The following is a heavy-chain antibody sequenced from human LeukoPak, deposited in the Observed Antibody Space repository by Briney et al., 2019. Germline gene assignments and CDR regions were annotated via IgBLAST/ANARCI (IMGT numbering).Heavy chain of an antibody. CDR1: GFTFRSYW. J-gene: IGHJ6*02. CDR3: ARPRGTYYVDV. V-gene: IGHV3-7*05. Sequence: GGSLRLSCAVSGFTFRSYWMSWVRQAPGKGLEWVANIKQGESQTNYVDSVKGRFTISRDIAKNSLFLQMNSLRAEDTAVYYCARPRGTYYVDVWGQGTTVTVSS. CDR2: IKQGESQT. D-gene: IGHD1-26*01.